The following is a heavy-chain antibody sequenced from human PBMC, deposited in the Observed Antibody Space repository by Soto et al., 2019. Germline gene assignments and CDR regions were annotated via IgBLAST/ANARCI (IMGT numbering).Heavy chain of an antibody. D-gene: IGHD3-3*01. J-gene: IGHJ6*02. CDR1: GGSIISYY. CDR2: IYYSGST. CDR3: ARESYDFWSGYYSGAHYGMDV. Sequence: SETLSLTCTFSGGSIISYYWRWIRQPPGKGLEWIGYIYYSGSTNYNPSLKSRVTISVDTSKNQFSLKLSSVTAADTAVYYCARESYDFWSGYYSGAHYGMDVWGQGTTVTVSS. V-gene: IGHV4-59*01.